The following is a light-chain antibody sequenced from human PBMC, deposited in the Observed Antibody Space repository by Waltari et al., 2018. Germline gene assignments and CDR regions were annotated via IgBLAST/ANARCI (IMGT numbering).Light chain of an antibody. CDR3: SSYTSSSPLDV. CDR2: EVS. CDR1: SSDVGGYNY. J-gene: IGLJ1*01. V-gene: IGLV2-14*01. Sequence: QSALTQPASVSGSPGQSITISCTGTSSDVGGYNYVAWYQHHPGKAPKLMIYEVSNRPSGVSKSLPGPKACHTVPPALSGPQAEDEAYYYCSSYTSSSPLDVFGTGTKVTVL.